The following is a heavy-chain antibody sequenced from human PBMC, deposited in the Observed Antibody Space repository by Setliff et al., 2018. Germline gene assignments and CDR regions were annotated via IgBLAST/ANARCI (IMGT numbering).Heavy chain of an antibody. Sequence: GASVKVSCKASGYTFSSYGISWIRQAPGQGLEWVGWISGYNSNTIYAQNFQGRVTMTTDASTNTAYMELRSLGSDDTAVYYCATFRGYTYGYDYWGQGTLVTVSS. CDR1: GYTFSSYG. CDR2: ISGYNSNT. J-gene: IGHJ4*02. D-gene: IGHD5-18*01. V-gene: IGHV1-18*01. CDR3: ATFRGYTYGYDY.